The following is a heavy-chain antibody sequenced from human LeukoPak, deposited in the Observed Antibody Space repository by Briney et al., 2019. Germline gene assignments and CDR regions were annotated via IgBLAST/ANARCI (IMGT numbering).Heavy chain of an antibody. CDR3: AKGSVSLYYYDSRGYYFDS. J-gene: IGHJ4*02. CDR2: ISGSGGTP. CDR1: GLIVSSNH. Sequence: PGGSLRLSCAVSGLIVSSNHMNWVRQAPGKGLEWVSGISGSGGTPYYADSVKGRFTISRDNFKNTLYLQLNSLRAEDTAVYYCAKGSVSLYYYDSRGYYFDSWGQGTLVTVAS. D-gene: IGHD3-22*01. V-gene: IGHV3-23*01.